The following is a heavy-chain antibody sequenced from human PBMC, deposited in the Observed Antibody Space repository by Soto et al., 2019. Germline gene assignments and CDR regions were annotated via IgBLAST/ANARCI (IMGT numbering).Heavy chain of an antibody. D-gene: IGHD3-16*02. CDR3: ARAPSIMITFGGFIAPFDY. J-gene: IGHJ4*02. V-gene: IGHV1-18*01. CDR2: ISAYNGNT. CDR1: GYTFTSYG. Sequence: QVQLVQSGAEVKKPGASVKVSCKASGYTFTSYGISWVRQAPGQGLEWMGWISAYNGNTNYAQKLQGRVTMTTDTSTSTADMELRSLRSDDTAVYYCARAPSIMITFGGFIAPFDYWGQGTLVTVSS.